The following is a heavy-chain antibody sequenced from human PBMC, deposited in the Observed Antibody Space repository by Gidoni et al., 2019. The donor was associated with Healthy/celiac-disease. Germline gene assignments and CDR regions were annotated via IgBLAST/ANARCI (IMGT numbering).Heavy chain of an antibody. V-gene: IGHV4-34*01. D-gene: IGHD2-15*01. J-gene: IGHJ6*02. CDR3: ARGVVVVVAATLKYYYYGMDV. CDR2: INHSGST. CDR1: GGYFSGSY. Sequence: QVQLPQWGAGLLKPSETLSLTCAVYGGYFSGSYWSGIRQPPGKGLEWIGEINHSGSTNYNPSLKSRVTISVDTSKNQFSLKLSSVTAADTAVYYCARGVVVVVAATLKYYYYGMDVWGQGTTVTVSS.